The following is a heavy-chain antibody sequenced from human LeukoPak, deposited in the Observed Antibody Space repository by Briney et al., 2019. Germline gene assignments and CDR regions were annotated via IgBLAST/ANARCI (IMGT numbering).Heavy chain of an antibody. V-gene: IGHV3-33*06. J-gene: IGHJ5*02. Sequence: GGSLRLSRAASGFTFSSYGMHWVRQAPGKGLEWVAVIWSDGGNKYYGDSVKGRFTISRDNSQNTLYLQMNSLRVEDTAVYYCAKKGGFDPWGQGTLVTVSS. CDR2: IWSDGGNK. D-gene: IGHD3-16*01. CDR3: AKKGGFDP. CDR1: GFTFSSYG.